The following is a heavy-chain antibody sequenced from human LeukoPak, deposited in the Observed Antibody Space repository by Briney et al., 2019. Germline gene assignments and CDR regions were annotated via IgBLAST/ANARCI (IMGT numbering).Heavy chain of an antibody. CDR3: ARGASYRNGWGWFDP. CDR1: GGSISSGDFY. D-gene: IGHD6-19*01. CDR2: IYYRGNT. J-gene: IGHJ5*02. V-gene: IGHV4-30-4*01. Sequence: SETLSLTCTVSGGSISSGDFYWSWIRQPPGKGLEWIGYIYYRGNTSYNPSLRSRLTISVDTSKNQFSLKLNSLTVADTAVYYCARGASYRNGWGWFDPWGQGTPVSVSS.